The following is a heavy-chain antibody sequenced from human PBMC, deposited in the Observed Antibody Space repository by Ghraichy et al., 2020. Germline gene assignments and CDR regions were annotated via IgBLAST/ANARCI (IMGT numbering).Heavy chain of an antibody. J-gene: IGHJ5*02. CDR1: GGSISSYY. V-gene: IGHV4-4*07. Sequence: SETLSLTCTVSGGSISSYYWSWIRQPAGKGLKWIGRIYTSGSTNYTPSLKSRVTMSVDTSKNPFSLQLSSVTAADTAVYYCARESYDILTGYWAGVGNWFDPWGQGTLVTVSS. CDR3: ARESYDILTGYWAGVGNWFDP. CDR2: IYTSGST. D-gene: IGHD3-9*01.